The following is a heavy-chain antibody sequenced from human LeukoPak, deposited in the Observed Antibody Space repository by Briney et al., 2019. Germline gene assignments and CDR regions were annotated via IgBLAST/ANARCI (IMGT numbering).Heavy chain of an antibody. CDR3: ARCIAAAGTPYYYYYGMDV. J-gene: IGHJ6*02. D-gene: IGHD6-13*01. V-gene: IGHV3-64*01. CDR2: ISSNGGST. Sequence: GGSLRLSCAASGFTFSSYAMHWVRQAPGKGLEYVSAISSNGGSTYYANSVKGRFTISRDNSKNTLYLQMGSLRAEDMAVYYCARCIAAAGTPYYYYYGMDVWGQGTTVTVSS. CDR1: GFTFSSYA.